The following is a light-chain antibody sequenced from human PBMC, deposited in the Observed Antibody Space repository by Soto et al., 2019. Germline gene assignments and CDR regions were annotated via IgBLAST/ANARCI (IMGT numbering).Light chain of an antibody. V-gene: IGLV2-23*01. CDR2: EAS. J-gene: IGLJ2*01. CDR1: SSNVGSYIL. CDR3: CSYAGSSTYV. Sequence: QSALTQPASVSGSPGQSITISCTGTSSNVGSYILVSWYQQHPGKAPKLMIYEASKRPSGVSNRFSGSKSGNTASLTISGLQSEDEADYYCCSYAGSSTYVFGGGTKVTVL.